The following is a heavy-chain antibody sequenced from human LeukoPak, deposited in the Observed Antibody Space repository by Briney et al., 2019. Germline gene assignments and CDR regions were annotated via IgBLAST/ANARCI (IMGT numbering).Heavy chain of an antibody. CDR3: ARDQEWAGGNWFDP. D-gene: IGHD1-26*01. CDR2: INWNGGST. V-gene: IGHV3-20*04. CDR1: GFSFSSYA. Sequence: PGGSLRLSCAASGFSFSSYAMSWVRQAPGKGPEWVSGINWNGGSTGYADSVKGRFTISRDNAKNSLYLQMNSLRAEDTALYYCARDQEWAGGNWFDPWGQGTLVTVSS. J-gene: IGHJ5*02.